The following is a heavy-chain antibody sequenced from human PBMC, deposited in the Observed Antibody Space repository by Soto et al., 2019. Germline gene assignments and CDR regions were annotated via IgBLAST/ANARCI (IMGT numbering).Heavy chain of an antibody. D-gene: IGHD3-9*01. J-gene: IGHJ4*02. CDR2: INLNDGGT. CDR1: EYSFGDYY. V-gene: IGHV1-2*02. CDR3: ARQFCDGTSCHWYLDF. Sequence: QVQLVQSGTEVKKPGASVRVSCKASEYSFGDYYLHWLRQAPGQGLEWMGWINLNDGGTNHARKFQGRVTMTSDKSTTTVYMELSSLRSEDTAVYYCARQFCDGTSCHWYLDFWGQGTSVTVS.